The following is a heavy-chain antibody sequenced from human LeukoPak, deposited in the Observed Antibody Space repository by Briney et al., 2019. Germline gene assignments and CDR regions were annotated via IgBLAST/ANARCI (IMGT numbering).Heavy chain of an antibody. J-gene: IGHJ4*02. CDR2: ISGSGGST. CDR3: AKDVGAVTTSDFDY. CDR1: GFTFSGYA. Sequence: GGSLRLSCAASGFTFSGYAMSWVRQAPGKGLEWVSAISGSGGSTYYADSVKGRFTISRDNSKNTLYLQMNSLRAEDTAVYYCAKDVGAVTTSDFDYWGQGTLVTVSS. V-gene: IGHV3-23*01. D-gene: IGHD4-17*01.